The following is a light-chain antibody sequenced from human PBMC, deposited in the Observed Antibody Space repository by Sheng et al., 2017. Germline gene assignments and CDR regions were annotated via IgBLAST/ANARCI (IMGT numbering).Light chain of an antibody. CDR1: SLGSKF. CDR2: QDT. J-gene: IGLJ1*01. V-gene: IGLV3-1*01. Sequence: SFDLTQPPSVSVSPGQTASISCSGDSLGSKFASWYQQKPGQSPVLVIYQDTKRPSGIPERFSGSNSGNTATLTISGTQATDEADYYCQAWDSSTVVFVTGTKVTVL. CDR3: QAWDSSTVV.